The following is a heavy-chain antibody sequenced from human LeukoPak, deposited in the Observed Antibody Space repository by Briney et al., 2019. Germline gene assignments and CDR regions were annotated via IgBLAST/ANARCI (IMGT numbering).Heavy chain of an antibody. V-gene: IGHV3-23*01. D-gene: IGHD3-16*02. CDR2: ISGSGGST. J-gene: IGHJ3*02. Sequence: GGSLRLSCAASGFTFSSYAMSWVRQAPGKGLEWVSAISGSGGSTYYADSVKGRFTISRDNSKNTLYLQMNSLRAEDTAVYYCAKWAIMITFGGVIAWDAFDIWGQGTMVTVSS. CDR1: GFTFSSYA. CDR3: AKWAIMITFGGVIAWDAFDI.